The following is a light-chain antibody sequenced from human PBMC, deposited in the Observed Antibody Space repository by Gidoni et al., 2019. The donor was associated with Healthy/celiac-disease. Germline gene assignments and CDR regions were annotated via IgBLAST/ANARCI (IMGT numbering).Light chain of an antibody. V-gene: IGKV3-15*01. CDR1: QSVSSN. J-gene: IGKJ1*01. Sequence: IVMTQSPATLSVSPGERATLSCRASQSVSSNFAWYQQKPGQAPRLLIYGASTRATGIPARCSGSGSGTEFTLTISSLQSEDFAVYYCQQYNNWPLWTFGQGTKVEIK. CDR2: GAS. CDR3: QQYNNWPLWT.